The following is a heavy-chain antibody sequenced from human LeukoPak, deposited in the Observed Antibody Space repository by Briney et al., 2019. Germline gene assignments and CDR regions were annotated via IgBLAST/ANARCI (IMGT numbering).Heavy chain of an antibody. J-gene: IGHJ4*02. CDR3: ARGAMTTVTTREDY. Sequence: PSETLSLTCAVYGGSFSGYYWSWIRQPPGKGLEWIGEINHSGSTNYNPPLKSRVTISVDTSKNQFSLKLSSVTAADTAVYYCARGAMTTVTTREDYWGQGTLVTVSS. CDR2: INHSGST. V-gene: IGHV4-34*01. CDR1: GGSFSGYY. D-gene: IGHD4-17*01.